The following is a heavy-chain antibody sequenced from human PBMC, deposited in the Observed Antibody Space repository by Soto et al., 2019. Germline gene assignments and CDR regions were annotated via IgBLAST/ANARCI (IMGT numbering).Heavy chain of an antibody. Sequence: PFATLPHPYPVAGGNIRPVVFSWRWHQTLPCHALEWIGYIYHSGRSYYNPSLRSRVTISVDRSKNQFSLNLSSVTAADTAVYYCARGGYYHSSCDYFDYWGQGTLVPVAS. V-gene: IGHV4-30-2*01. J-gene: IGHJ4*02. CDR3: ARGGYYHSSCDYFDY. CDR1: GGNIRPVVFS. CDR2: IYHSGRS. D-gene: IGHD3-22*01.